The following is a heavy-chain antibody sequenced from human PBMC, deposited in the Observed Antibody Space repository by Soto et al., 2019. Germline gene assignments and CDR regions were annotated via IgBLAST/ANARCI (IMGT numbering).Heavy chain of an antibody. CDR2: ISPNNGNT. V-gene: IGHV1-18*04. J-gene: IGHJ5*02. D-gene: IGHD3-22*01. Sequence: ASVKVSCKASGYTFTGYYMHWVRQAPGQGLEWMGWISPNNGNTNYAQKLQGRVTMTTDTSTSTAYMELRSLRSDDTAVYYCARVKGSGYHNWFDPWGQGTLVTVSS. CDR1: GYTFTGYY. CDR3: ARVKGSGYHNWFDP.